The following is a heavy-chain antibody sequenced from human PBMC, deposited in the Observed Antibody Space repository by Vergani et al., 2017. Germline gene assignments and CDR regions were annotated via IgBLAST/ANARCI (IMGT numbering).Heavy chain of an antibody. J-gene: IGHJ6*03. CDR2: IRSKAYGGTT. V-gene: IGHV3-49*04. CDR1: GFTFGDYA. CDR3: AKVFCSSTSCYILAYMDV. D-gene: IGHD2-2*02. Sequence: EVQLVESGGGLVQPGRSLRLSCTASGFTFGDYAMSWVRQAPGKGLEWVGFIRSKAYGGTTEYAASVKGRFTISRDDSKSIAYLQMNSLKTEDTAVYYCAKVFCSSTSCYILAYMDVWGKGTTVTVSS.